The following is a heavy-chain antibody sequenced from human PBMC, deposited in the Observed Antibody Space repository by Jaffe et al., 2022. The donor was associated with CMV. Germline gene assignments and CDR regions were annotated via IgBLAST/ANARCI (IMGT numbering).Heavy chain of an antibody. J-gene: IGHJ6*02. CDR2: IYYSGST. Sequence: QVQLQESGPGLVKPSETLSLTCTVSGGSISSYYWSWIRQPPGKGLEWIGYIYYSGSTNYNPSLKSRVTISVDTSKNQFSLKLSSVTAADTAVYYCASGDREVPSYGMDVWGQGTTVTVSS. V-gene: IGHV4-59*01. D-gene: IGHD3-10*01. CDR3: ASGDREVPSYGMDV. CDR1: GGSISSYY.